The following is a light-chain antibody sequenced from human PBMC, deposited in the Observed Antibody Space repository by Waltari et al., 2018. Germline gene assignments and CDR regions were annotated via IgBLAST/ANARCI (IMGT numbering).Light chain of an antibody. CDR2: GAS. V-gene: IGKV3-20*01. Sequence: EIVLTQSPGSLSSSPGERVTLSCRASQSVSRTLAWYQQKPGPAPRLLIFGASNRATGIPDRFSGSGSGTDFSLTISRLEPEDFAVYYCQHYVSLPATFGQGTKVEIK. J-gene: IGKJ1*01. CDR1: QSVSRT. CDR3: QHYVSLPAT.